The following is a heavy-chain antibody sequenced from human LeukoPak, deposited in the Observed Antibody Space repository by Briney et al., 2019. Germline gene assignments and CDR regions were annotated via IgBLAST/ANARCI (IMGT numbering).Heavy chain of an antibody. CDR1: GGSISSGGYY. J-gene: IGHJ4*02. Sequence: SETLSLTCAVSGGSISSGGYYWSWIRQPPGKGLEWIGYVYHTGHTHYSPSLKSRVTVSLDTSRNQVSLILSSVTAADTAVYYCARHRFGHLFDYWGQGTLVFVSS. CDR2: VYHTGHT. V-gene: IGHV4-61*08. CDR3: ARHRFGHLFDY. D-gene: IGHD3-16*01.